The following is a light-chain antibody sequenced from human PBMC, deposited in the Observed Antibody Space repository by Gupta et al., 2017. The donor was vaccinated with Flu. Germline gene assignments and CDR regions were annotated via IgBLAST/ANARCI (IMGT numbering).Light chain of an antibody. V-gene: IGLV1-51*02. CDR2: EDN. J-gene: IGLJ2*01. CDR3: ATWDAGLNTGL. Sequence: KVSVSCSGSRSNSGVRSVSCYHHLPGTAPKLLNYEDNKTPSGIPDRFAGSKAGTSATMDTPTLQTGDEADDDGATWDAGLNTGLFGGGTKLTVL. CDR1: RSNSGVRS.